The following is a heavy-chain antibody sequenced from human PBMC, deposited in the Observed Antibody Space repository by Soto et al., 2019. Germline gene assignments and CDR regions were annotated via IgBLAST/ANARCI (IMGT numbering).Heavy chain of an antibody. J-gene: IGHJ4*02. V-gene: IGHV3-23*01. CDR2: ISGSGGRA. CDR1: GFTFSSSA. D-gene: IGHD3-22*01. Sequence: EVQLLESGGGLVQPGGSLSLSCAASGFTFSSSAMSWLRQAPGKGLEWVSAISGSGGRASYADSVTGRFTISRDNSKSSRDLQMNSDSAEDTAVYYCAKDADTSGYYSWYFDYRCQGSLDAVS. CDR3: AKDADTSGYYSWYFDY.